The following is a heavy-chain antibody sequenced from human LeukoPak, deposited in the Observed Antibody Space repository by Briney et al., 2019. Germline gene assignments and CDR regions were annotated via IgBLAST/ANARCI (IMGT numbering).Heavy chain of an antibody. V-gene: IGHV4-38-2*01. CDR3: ARRRVGFTVDY. Sequence: SDTLSLTCAVSGYSISSGYYWGWIRQPPGKGLEWIGSIYHSGSTYYNPSLKSRVNISVDTSKNQFSLKLSSVTAADTAVYYCARRRVGFTVDYWSQGTLVTVSS. CDR2: IYHSGST. D-gene: IGHD1-26*01. CDR1: GYSISSGYY. J-gene: IGHJ4*02.